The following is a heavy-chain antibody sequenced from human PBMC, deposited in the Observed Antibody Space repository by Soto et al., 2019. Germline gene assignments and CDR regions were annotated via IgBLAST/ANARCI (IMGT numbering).Heavy chain of an antibody. J-gene: IGHJ4*02. CDR1: GFDFRGDL. CDR3: VRGRWLQPLDH. CDR2: VWYDGSNK. V-gene: IGHV3-33*01. Sequence: QVHLEEAGGGVVQPGGSLRLSCVASGFDFRGDLMHWVRQAPGKGLEWVAYVWYDGSNKMYAASVQGRFTISRDNSKNTLYLQMTSLRDDDTAVYDCVRGRWLQPLDHWGQGTLVTVSS. D-gene: IGHD3-10*01.